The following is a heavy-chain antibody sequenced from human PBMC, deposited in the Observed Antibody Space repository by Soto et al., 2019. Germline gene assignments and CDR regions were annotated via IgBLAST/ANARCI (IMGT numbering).Heavy chain of an antibody. J-gene: IGHJ4*02. CDR2: ISSSSSTI. CDR1: GFTFSSYS. CDR3: ARDGAYGGNSFDSYFDY. V-gene: IGHV3-48*02. Sequence: GGSLRLSCAASGFTFSSYSMNWVRQAPGKGLEWVSYISSSSSTIYYADSVKGRFTISRDNAKNSLYLQMNSLRDEDTAVYYCARDGAYGGNSFDSYFDYWGQGTLVTVSS. D-gene: IGHD4-17*01.